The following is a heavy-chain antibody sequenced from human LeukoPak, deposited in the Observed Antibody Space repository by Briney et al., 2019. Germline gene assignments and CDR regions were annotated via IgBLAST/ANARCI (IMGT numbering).Heavy chain of an antibody. V-gene: IGHV3-30*04. J-gene: IGHJ6*04. Sequence: GRSLSLFCAASGFTFSIYAVHWVRQAPGKGLEGVAVISYDGSNKYYADSVKGRFTISRDNSKNTLYLQMNSLRAEDTAVYYCARDLWFGELLRYYCYGMDVWGKGTTVTVSS. D-gene: IGHD3-10*01. CDR2: ISYDGSNK. CDR1: GFTFSIYA. CDR3: ARDLWFGELLRYYCYGMDV.